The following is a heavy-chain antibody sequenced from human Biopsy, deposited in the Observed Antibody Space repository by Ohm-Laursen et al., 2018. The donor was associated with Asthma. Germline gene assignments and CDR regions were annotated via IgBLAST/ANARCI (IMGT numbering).Heavy chain of an antibody. V-gene: IGHV1-18*01. CDR1: GYTFNSAG. D-gene: IGHD3-10*01. Sequence: SVKVSCKTSGYTFNSAGITWVRQAPGQGLEWMGWISVYNSNTKVAQKLQDRVTMITDTSTSAAYMELRSLRSDDTAAYFCARAVDYSHYYGIDVWGQGTTVTVS. J-gene: IGHJ6*02. CDR2: ISVYNSNT. CDR3: ARAVDYSHYYGIDV.